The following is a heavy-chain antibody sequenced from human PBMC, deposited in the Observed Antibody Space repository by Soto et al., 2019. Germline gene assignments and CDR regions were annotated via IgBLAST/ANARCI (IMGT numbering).Heavy chain of an antibody. Sequence: EVQLVESGGGLVQPGGSPRLSCAASGFTFNDYAMHWVRQAPGKGLDWVSGINWNSGNIGYADSVKGRFTISRDSAKNSLYLQMNSLRAEDTALYYCAKGGSSSGRYSDYWGQGTLGTVSS. CDR1: GFTFNDYA. CDR2: INWNSGNI. J-gene: IGHJ4*02. V-gene: IGHV3-9*01. CDR3: AKGGSSSGRYSDY. D-gene: IGHD6-6*01.